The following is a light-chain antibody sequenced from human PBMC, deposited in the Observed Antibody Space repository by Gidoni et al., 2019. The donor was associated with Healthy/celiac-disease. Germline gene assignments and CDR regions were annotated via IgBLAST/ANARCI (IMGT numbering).Light chain of an antibody. J-gene: IGLJ2*01. CDR3: SSYTSSSTLENVV. V-gene: IGLV2-14*03. CDR2: DVS. CDR1: SSDVGGYNY. Sequence: QSALPQPASVSGSPGQSITISCTGTSSDVGGYNYVSWYQQHPGKAPKLMIYDVSNRPSGVSNRFSGAKSGNTASLTISGLQAEDEADYYCSSYTSSSTLENVVFGGGTKLTVL.